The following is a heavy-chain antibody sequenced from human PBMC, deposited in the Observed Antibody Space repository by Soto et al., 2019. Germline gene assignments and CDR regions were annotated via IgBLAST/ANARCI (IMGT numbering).Heavy chain of an antibody. J-gene: IGHJ6*02. V-gene: IGHV1-3*01. CDR3: ARCGGDGYNYYYYGMDV. Sequence: ASVKVSCKASGYTFTSYAMHWVRQAPGQRLEWMGWINAGNGNTKYSQKFQGRVTITRDTSASTAYMELSSLRSEDTAVYYCARCGGDGYNYYYYGMDVWGQGTTVTVSS. CDR2: INAGNGNT. CDR1: GYTFTSYA. D-gene: IGHD2-21*02.